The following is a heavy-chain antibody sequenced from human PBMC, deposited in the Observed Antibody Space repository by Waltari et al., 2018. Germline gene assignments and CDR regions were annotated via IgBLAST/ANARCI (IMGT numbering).Heavy chain of an antibody. CDR1: GFTFSSYA. V-gene: IGHV3-30-3*01. CDR3: ARDREGAARSMDV. D-gene: IGHD6-6*01. J-gene: IGHJ6*02. Sequence: QVQLVESGGGVVQPGRSLRLSCAASGFTFSSYAMHWVRQAPGKGLEWVAVISNDGSNKYYADSGKGRFTISRDNSKNTLYLQMNSLRAEDTAVYYCARDREGAARSMDVWGQGTTVIVSS. CDR2: ISNDGSNK.